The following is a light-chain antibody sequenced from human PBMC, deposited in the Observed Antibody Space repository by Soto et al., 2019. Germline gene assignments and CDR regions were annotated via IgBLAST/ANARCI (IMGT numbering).Light chain of an antibody. CDR2: IND. V-gene: IGLV1-44*01. Sequence: QSVLTQPPSASGAPGQRVTISCSGGSSNIGSNTVNWYQQLPETAPKLLIYINDQRPSGVPDRFSGSKSGTSASLAISGLQCEDEADYYCAAWDDSVNGYVFGTGTKGTVL. CDR1: SSNIGSNT. J-gene: IGLJ1*01. CDR3: AAWDDSVNGYV.